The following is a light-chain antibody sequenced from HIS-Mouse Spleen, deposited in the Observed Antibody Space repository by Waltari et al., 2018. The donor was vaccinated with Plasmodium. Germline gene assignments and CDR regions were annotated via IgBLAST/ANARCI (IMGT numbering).Light chain of an antibody. CDR2: DVR. CDR3: CSYAGSYTWV. J-gene: IGLJ3*02. Sequence: QSALTQPRSVSGSPGQSVTLSCTGTSSDVGGYNYVPWYQQHPGKAPKLMIYDVRKRPSGVPDRFSGSKSGNTASLTISGLQAEDEADYYCCSYAGSYTWVFGGGTKLTVL. V-gene: IGLV2-11*01. CDR1: SSDVGGYNY.